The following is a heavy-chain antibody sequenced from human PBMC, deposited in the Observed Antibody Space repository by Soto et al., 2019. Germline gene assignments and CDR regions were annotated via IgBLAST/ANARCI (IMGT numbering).Heavy chain of an antibody. J-gene: IGHJ4*02. CDR1: GYTLTELS. Sequence: ASVKVSCKVSGYTLTELSMHWVRQAPGKGLEWMGGFDPEDGETIYAQKFQGRVTMTEDTSTDTAYMELSSLRSEDTAVYYCATSVMSGYDLDFDDWGQGTLVTVSS. CDR3: ATSVMSGYDLDFDD. V-gene: IGHV1-24*01. D-gene: IGHD5-12*01. CDR2: FDPEDGET.